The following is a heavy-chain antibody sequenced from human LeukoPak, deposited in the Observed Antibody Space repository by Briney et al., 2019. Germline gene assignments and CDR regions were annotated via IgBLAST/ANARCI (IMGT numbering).Heavy chain of an antibody. V-gene: IGHV4-30-4*08. J-gene: IGHJ4*02. CDR2: IYYSGTT. Sequence: SQTLSLTCTVSGASITSGDYFWSWIRQPPGKGLEWIGYIYYSGTTYYNPSLKSRLTISVDTSKNHFSLTLDSVTAADTAVYYCARARSCSDGTCFRPFDYWGQGTLVTVFS. D-gene: IGHD2-15*01. CDR3: ARARSCSDGTCFRPFDY. CDR1: GASITSGDYF.